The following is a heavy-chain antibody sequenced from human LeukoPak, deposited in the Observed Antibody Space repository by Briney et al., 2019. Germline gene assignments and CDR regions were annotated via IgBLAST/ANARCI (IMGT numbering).Heavy chain of an antibody. J-gene: IGHJ4*02. CDR3: ARDMGYSGSWPGYFDY. V-gene: IGHV3-48*04. Sequence: PGRSLRLSCAASGFTFSSYSMSWVRQAPGKGLEWVSYIDTSSSTIYYADSVKGRFTVSRYNAKNSLYLQMKSLRAEDTTVYYCARDMGYSGSWPGYFDYWGQGVLVTVSS. CDR2: IDTSSSTI. CDR1: GFTFSSYS. D-gene: IGHD1-26*01.